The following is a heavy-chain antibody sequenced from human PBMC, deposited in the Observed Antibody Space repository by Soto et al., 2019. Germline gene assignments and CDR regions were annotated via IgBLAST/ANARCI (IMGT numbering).Heavy chain of an antibody. D-gene: IGHD2-2*01. Sequence: EVQLVESGGGLVKPGESLRLSCAVSGFTFTNVWMRWVRQAPGKGLEWVGRIKSKTAGETIDYAAVVKGRFTISRDDSKNTLYLQMNSLKTEDTDVYYCTKIVPGSEELDYWGRGTLVTVSS. CDR3: TKIVPGSEELDY. J-gene: IGHJ4*02. CDR2: IKSKTAGETI. CDR1: GFTFTNVW. V-gene: IGHV3-15*01.